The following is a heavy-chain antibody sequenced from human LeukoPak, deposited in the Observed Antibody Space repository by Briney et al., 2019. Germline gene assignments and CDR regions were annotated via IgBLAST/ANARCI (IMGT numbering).Heavy chain of an antibody. V-gene: IGHV3-23*01. D-gene: IGHD1-26*01. Sequence: GGSLRLSCAASGVTFSNHAMSWVRQAPGKGLEWVSGITGSGGSTYHAESVKGRFTISRDNSKNTLYLEMNSLRAEDTAVYFCATRPASETYYAVFGYWGQGTLVTVSS. CDR2: ITGSGGST. CDR1: GVTFSNHA. CDR3: ATRPASETYYAVFGY. J-gene: IGHJ4*02.